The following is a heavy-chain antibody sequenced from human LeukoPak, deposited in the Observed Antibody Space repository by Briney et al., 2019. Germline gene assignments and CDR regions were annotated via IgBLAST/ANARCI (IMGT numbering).Heavy chain of an antibody. Sequence: SETLSLTCTVSGGSISSYYWSWIRQPPGKGLEWIGYIYYSGNTNYNPSLKSRVTISVDASKNQFSLKLSSVTAADTAVYYCARSVEMAAMPFDYWGQGTLVTVSS. CDR3: ARSVEMAAMPFDY. D-gene: IGHD5-24*01. CDR2: IYYSGNT. V-gene: IGHV4-59*01. J-gene: IGHJ4*02. CDR1: GGSISSYY.